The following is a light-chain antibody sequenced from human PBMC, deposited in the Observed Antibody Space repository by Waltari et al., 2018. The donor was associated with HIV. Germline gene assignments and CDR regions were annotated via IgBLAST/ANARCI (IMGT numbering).Light chain of an antibody. CDR2: AAS. CDR1: QDITTS. Sequence: IQMTQSPSSLSAFVGDKVIISCRASQDITTSLAWYQVKPGGPPRLLIFAASGLHGGVPPRFSGSGSVTVFALTISNLQPEDSATYYCQQASSFPLSFGGGTKVEI. J-gene: IGKJ4*01. CDR3: QQASSFPLS. V-gene: IGKV1-12*01.